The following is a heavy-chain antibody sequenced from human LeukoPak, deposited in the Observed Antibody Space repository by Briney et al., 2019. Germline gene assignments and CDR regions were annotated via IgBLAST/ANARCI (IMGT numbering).Heavy chain of an antibody. D-gene: IGHD6-6*01. CDR2: IYSSGST. CDR1: GFTVSTNY. CDR3: ARDGGLAPYSSSTPFDY. J-gene: IGHJ4*02. V-gene: IGHV3-66*01. Sequence: GGSLRLSCAASGFTVSTNYMSWVRQAPGKGLEWVSVIYSSGSTYYADSVKGRFTIFRDNSKNTLYLQMNSLRAEDTAVYYCARDGGLAPYSSSTPFDYWGQGTLVTVFS.